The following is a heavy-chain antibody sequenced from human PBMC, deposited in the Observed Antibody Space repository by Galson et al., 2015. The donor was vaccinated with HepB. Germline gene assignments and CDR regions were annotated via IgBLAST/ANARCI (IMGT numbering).Heavy chain of an antibody. CDR1: GFTFSSYD. V-gene: IGHV3-13*05. J-gene: IGHJ4*02. Sequence: SLRLSCAASGFTFSSYDMHWVRQATGKGLEWVSAIGTAGDPYYPGSVKGRFTISRENAKNSLYLQMNSLRAGDTTVYYCARAIAAGGRYYFDYWGQGTLVTVSS. CDR2: IGTAGDP. D-gene: IGHD6-13*01. CDR3: ARAIAAGGRYYFDY.